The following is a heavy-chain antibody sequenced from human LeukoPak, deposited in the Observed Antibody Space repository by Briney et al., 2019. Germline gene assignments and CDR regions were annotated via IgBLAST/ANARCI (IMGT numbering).Heavy chain of an antibody. D-gene: IGHD1-26*01. Sequence: GGSLRLSCAASGFTFSSYWMHWVRQAPGKGLVWVSRINCDGSSTSYADSAKGRFTISRDNAKNTLYLQMNSLRAEDTAVYYCARDGSGSGSDYPFDYWGQGTLVTVSA. CDR1: GFTFSSYW. J-gene: IGHJ4*02. CDR2: INCDGSST. CDR3: ARDGSGSGSDYPFDY. V-gene: IGHV3-74*01.